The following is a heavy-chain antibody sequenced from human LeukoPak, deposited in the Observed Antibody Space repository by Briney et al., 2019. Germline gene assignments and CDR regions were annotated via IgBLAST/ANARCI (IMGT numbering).Heavy chain of an antibody. CDR2: IRYDGSNK. Sequence: GGSLRLSCAASGFTFNTYGMHWLRQTPDKGLEWLSFIRYDGSNKYYMESVRGRFTSSRDNSRNTLYLQMSSLRPEDTAIYYCARNWNNFFDSWGQGTLVTVSS. J-gene: IGHJ4*02. CDR1: GFTFNTYG. D-gene: IGHD1/OR15-1a*01. CDR3: ARNWNNFFDS. V-gene: IGHV3-30*02.